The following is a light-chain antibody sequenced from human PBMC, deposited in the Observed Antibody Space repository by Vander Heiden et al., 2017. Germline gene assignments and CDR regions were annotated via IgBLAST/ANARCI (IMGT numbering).Light chain of an antibody. J-gene: IGKJ2*01. V-gene: IGKV2-28*01. CDR1: QSLLHSNGYNY. CDR3: MQALQTPRYT. CDR2: LGS. Sequence: DIVMTKSPLSLPVTPGEPASISCRSSQSLLHSNGYNYLDWYLQKPGQSPQLLIYLGSNRASGVPDRFSGSGSGTDFTLKISRVEAEDVGVYYCMQALQTPRYTFGQGTKLEIK.